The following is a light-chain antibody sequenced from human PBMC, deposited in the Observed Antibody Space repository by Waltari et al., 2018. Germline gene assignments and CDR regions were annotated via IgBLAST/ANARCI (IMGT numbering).Light chain of an antibody. V-gene: IGLV2-8*01. Sequence: QAALTQPPSMSGSPGQSVTILCTGTSSDIGGYNRVSWYQQHPGKAPKLMIYEVSQRPSGVFETFSGSMSGNTASLTISGLQVEDEADYYCSSSVCSNTLVFGGGTRLTVL. CDR1: SSDIGGYNR. CDR2: EVS. J-gene: IGLJ2*01. CDR3: SSSVCSNTLV.